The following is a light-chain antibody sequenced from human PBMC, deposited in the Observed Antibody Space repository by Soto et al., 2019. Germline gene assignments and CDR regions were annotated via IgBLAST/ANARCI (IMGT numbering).Light chain of an antibody. CDR2: RNN. CDR3: SAWDDSLSGAV. CDR1: SSNIGSNY. V-gene: IGLV1-47*01. Sequence: QSVLTQPPSASGTPGQRVTISCSGSSSNIGSNYVYWYQQLPGTAPKLLIYRNNQQPSGVPDRFSGSKSGTSASLDISGLRSEDEADYYCSAWDDSLSGAVFGGGTQLTV. J-gene: IGLJ7*01.